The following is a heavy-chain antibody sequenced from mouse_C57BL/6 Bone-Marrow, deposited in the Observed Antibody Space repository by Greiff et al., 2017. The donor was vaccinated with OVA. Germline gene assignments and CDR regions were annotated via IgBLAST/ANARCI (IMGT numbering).Heavy chain of an antibody. CDR1: GYAFTNYL. CDR2: INPGSGGT. CDR3: ARSIMDD. Sequence: VQLQQSGAELVRPGTSVKVSCKASGYAFTNYLIEWVKQRPGQGLEWIGVINPGSGGTNYNEKFKGKATLTADKSSSTAYMQLSSLTSEDSAVYFCARSIMDDWGQGTSVTVSS. V-gene: IGHV1-54*01. J-gene: IGHJ4*01.